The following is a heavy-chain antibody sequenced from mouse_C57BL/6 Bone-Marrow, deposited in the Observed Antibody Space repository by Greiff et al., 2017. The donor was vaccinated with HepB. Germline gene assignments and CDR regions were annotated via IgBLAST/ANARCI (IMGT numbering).Heavy chain of an antibody. J-gene: IGHJ4*01. CDR1: GFTFSDYG. Sequence: EVQRVESGGGLVKPGGSLKLSCAASGFTFSDYGMHWVRQAPGKGLEWVAYISSGSSTIYYADTVKGRFTISRDNAKNTLFLQMTRLRSEDTAMYYCARPHYDYDGYAMDYWGQGTSVTVSS. V-gene: IGHV5-17*01. CDR3: ARPHYDYDGYAMDY. CDR2: ISSGSSTI. D-gene: IGHD2-4*01.